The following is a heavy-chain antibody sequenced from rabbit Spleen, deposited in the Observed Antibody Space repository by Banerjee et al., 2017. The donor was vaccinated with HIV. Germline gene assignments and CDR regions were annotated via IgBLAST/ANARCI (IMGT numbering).Heavy chain of an antibody. J-gene: IGHJ6*01. V-gene: IGHV1S45*01. CDR3: ARDAGTSFSTYGMDL. Sequence: QEHLEESGGGLVKPETSLTLTCKASGFSFSDRDVMCWVRQAPGKGLEWIACINTATGKAVYASWAKGRFNISKTSSTTVTLQMTSLTAADTATYFCARDAGTSFSTYGMDLWGPGTLVTVS. CDR1: GFSFSDRDV. CDR2: INTATGKA. D-gene: IGHD8-1*01.